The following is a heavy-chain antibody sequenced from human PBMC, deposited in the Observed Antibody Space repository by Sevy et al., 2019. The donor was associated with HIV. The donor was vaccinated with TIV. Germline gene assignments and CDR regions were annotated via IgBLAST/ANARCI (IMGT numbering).Heavy chain of an antibody. D-gene: IGHD3-22*01. Sequence: GGSLRLSCAASGFTFSYYDMNWVRQAPGKGLECVSSISSAGSYIKYGDSVKGRFTISRDNAKNSLYLQMNSLRAEDTAVYFCARNLDYYDTSAFYSWGQGTPVTVSS. CDR3: ARNLDYYDTSAFYS. CDR2: ISSAGSYI. J-gene: IGHJ5*01. CDR1: GFTFSYYD. V-gene: IGHV3-21*01.